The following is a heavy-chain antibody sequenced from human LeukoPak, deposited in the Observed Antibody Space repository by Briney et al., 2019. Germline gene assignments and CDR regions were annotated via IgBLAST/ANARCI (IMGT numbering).Heavy chain of an antibody. CDR3: AAGLDWLLRGNFDY. V-gene: IGHV4-34*01. D-gene: IGHD3-9*01. J-gene: IGHJ4*02. Sequence: SETLSLTCAVYGVSFSGYYWSWIRQPPGKGLEWIGEINHSGSTNYNPSLKSRVTISVDTSKNQFSLKLSSVTAADTAVYYCAAGLDWLLRGNFDYWGQGTLVTVSS. CDR1: GVSFSGYY. CDR2: INHSGST.